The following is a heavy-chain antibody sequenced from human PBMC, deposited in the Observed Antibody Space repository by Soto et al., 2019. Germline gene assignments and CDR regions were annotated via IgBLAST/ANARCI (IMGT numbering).Heavy chain of an antibody. CDR3: ARGDQYYDILTQNWFDP. CDR1: GGSFSGYY. CDR2: INHSGST. J-gene: IGHJ5*02. D-gene: IGHD3-9*01. Sequence: SETLSLTCAVYGGSFSGYYWSWIRQPPGKGLEWIGEINHSGSTNYNPSLKSRVTISVGTSKNQFSLKLSSVTAADTAVYYCARGDQYYDILTQNWFDPWGQGTLVTVSS. V-gene: IGHV4-34*01.